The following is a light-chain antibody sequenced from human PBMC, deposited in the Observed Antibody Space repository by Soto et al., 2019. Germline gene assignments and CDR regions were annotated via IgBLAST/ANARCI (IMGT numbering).Light chain of an antibody. CDR2: ATS. CDR3: QQYGSSLIT. Sequence: EIVLTQSPGTLSLSPGDRATLSCSASQSVSSSYLAWFQHKPGQAPRLLIYATSSRATGIPDRFRGSGSGTDFTLTISRLEPEDFAVSFCQQYGSSLITFGPGTKLDI. V-gene: IGKV3-20*01. CDR1: QSVSSSY. J-gene: IGKJ3*01.